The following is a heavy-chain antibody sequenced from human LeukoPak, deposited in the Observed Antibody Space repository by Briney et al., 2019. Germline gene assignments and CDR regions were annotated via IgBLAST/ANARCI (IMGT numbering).Heavy chain of an antibody. CDR3: AREAPYCSSTSCPYYYYYYYMDV. V-gene: IGHV4-59*01. J-gene: IGHJ6*03. D-gene: IGHD2-2*01. CDR2: IYYSGST. Sequence: SETLSLTCTVSGGSISSYYWSWIRQPLRKGLEWIGYIYYSGSTNYNPSLKSRVTISVDTSKNQFSLKLSSVTAADTAVYYCAREAPYCSSTSCPYYYYYYYMDVWGKGTTVTVSS. CDR1: GGSISSYY.